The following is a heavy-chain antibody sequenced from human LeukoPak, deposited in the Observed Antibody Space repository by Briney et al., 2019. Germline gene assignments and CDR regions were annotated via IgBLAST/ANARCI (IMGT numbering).Heavy chain of an antibody. CDR3: AREGETHATGHYYGSGSYYSPSDAFDI. J-gene: IGHJ3*02. Sequence: SETLSLTCAVYGGSFSGYYWSWIRQPPGKGLEWIGEINHSGSTNYNPSLKSRVTISVDTSKNQFSLKLSSVTAADTAVYYCAREGETHATGHYYGSGSYYSPSDAFDIWGQGTMVTVSS. D-gene: IGHD3-10*01. CDR2: INHSGST. V-gene: IGHV4-34*01. CDR1: GGSFSGYY.